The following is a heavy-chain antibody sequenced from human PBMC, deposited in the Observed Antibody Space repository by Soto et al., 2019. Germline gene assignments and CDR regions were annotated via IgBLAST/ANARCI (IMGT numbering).Heavy chain of an antibody. CDR2: IYYSGST. CDR1: GGSISSGGYY. CDR3: ARVSRGIAAAGYYYYYYGMDV. Sequence: ASETLSLTCTVSGGSISSGGYYWSWIRQHPGKGLEWIGYIYYSGSTYYNPSLKSRVTISVDTSKNQFSLKLSSVTAADTAVYYCARVSRGIAAAGYYYYYYGMDVWGQGTTVTVSS. J-gene: IGHJ6*02. V-gene: IGHV4-31*03. D-gene: IGHD6-13*01.